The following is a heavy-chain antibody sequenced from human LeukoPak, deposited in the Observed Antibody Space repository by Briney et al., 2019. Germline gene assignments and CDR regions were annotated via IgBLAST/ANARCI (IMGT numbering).Heavy chain of an antibody. V-gene: IGHV4-34*01. CDR2: INHSGST. J-gene: IGHJ4*02. CDR3: AEDGIRYFDWFASPFDY. CDR1: GGSFSGYY. Sequence: SETLSLTCAVYGGSFSGYYWSWIRQHPGKGLEWIGEINHSGSTNYNPSLKSRVTISVDTSKNQFSLGLSSVTAADTAVFFRAEDGIRYFDWFASPFDYWGQGTLVTVSS. D-gene: IGHD3-9*01.